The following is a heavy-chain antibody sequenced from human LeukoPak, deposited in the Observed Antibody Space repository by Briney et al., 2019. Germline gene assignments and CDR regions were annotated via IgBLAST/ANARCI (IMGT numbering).Heavy chain of an antibody. V-gene: IGHV3-11*04. D-gene: IGHD5-18*01. CDR3: ARDLSGVTGYTYGRGIDY. J-gene: IGHJ4*02. CDR2: INSSGSTI. CDR1: GFIFSDRY. Sequence: GGALRLSCVAAGFIFSDRYMSWIRQAPGKGMEWVSYINSSGSTIYYADSVKGRFTISRDNAKTSLYLQMNSLRAEDTAVYYCARDLSGVTGYTYGRGIDYWGQGTLVTVSS.